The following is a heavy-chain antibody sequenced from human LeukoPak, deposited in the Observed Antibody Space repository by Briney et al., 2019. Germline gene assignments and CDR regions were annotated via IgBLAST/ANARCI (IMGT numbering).Heavy chain of an antibody. D-gene: IGHD5-18*01. V-gene: IGHV4-59*01. Sequence: GSLRLSCAASGFTFDDYAMHWVRQAPGKGLEWIGYIYYSGSTNYNPSLKSRVTISVDTSKNQFSLKLSSVTAADTAVYYCATNRGRYSYGYFDYWGQGTLVTVSS. CDR3: ATNRGRYSYGYFDY. CDR2: IYYSGST. CDR1: GFTFDDYA. J-gene: IGHJ4*02.